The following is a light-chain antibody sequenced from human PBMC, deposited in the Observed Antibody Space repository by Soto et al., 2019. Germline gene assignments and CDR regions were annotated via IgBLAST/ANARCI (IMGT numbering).Light chain of an antibody. CDR2: KAS. CDR1: HSISSW. Sequence: DSQMTQSPSTLSASVGDRVTITCRASHSISSWLAWYQQKPGRAPKLLIYKASSLESGVPSRFSGSGSGTEFTLTISSLQPDDFATYYCQQYNSQWTFGQGTKVDIK. V-gene: IGKV1-5*03. CDR3: QQYNSQWT. J-gene: IGKJ1*01.